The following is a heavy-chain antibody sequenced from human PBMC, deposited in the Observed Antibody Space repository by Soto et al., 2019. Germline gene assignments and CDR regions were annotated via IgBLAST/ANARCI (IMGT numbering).Heavy chain of an antibody. J-gene: IGHJ6*02. CDR3: GRCRTHSYAMDV. Sequence: QVHLVQSGSDVEKPGASVKVSCKASGYSFTSYGIGWVRQVPRQGPEWMGWISPYNGRTNYAQSVKGRVVMTTDISTNTVYLELRSLRSDDSAIYYCGRCRTHSYAMDVWGQGTTVTVSS. CDR2: ISPYNGRT. CDR1: GYSFTSYG. D-gene: IGHD5-18*01. V-gene: IGHV1-18*01.